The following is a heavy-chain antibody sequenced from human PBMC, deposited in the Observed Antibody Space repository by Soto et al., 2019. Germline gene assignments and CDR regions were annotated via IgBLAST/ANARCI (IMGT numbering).Heavy chain of an antibody. CDR1: GYTFTTYG. D-gene: IGHD3-22*01. J-gene: IGHJ6*02. CDR2: ISAYNGNT. V-gene: IGHV1-18*04. Sequence: ASVKVSCKASGYTFTTYGTSWVRQAPGQGLEWMGWISAYNGNTNYAQKFQGRVTMTTDTSTNTAYMELRSLRSDDTAVYYCARVYYNSSGYYYVEGAYYYYGMDVWGQGTTVTVSS. CDR3: ARVYYNSSGYYYVEGAYYYYGMDV.